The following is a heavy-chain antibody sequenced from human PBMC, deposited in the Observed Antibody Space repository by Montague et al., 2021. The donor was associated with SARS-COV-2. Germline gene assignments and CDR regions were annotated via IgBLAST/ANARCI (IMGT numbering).Heavy chain of an antibody. V-gene: IGHV4-4*07. J-gene: IGHJ6*02. D-gene: IGHD3-16*02. Sequence: SETLSLTCTVSGGSISSYYWSWIWKPAGKGLELIGRIYTSGSTNYNPSLKRRVPMSVDTSKNQFPLKLSSVTAADTAVYYCAGDLIVYDDVWGSYRPYGMDVWGQGTTVTVSS. CDR2: IYTSGST. CDR3: AGDLIVYDDVWGSYRPYGMDV. CDR1: GGSISSYY.